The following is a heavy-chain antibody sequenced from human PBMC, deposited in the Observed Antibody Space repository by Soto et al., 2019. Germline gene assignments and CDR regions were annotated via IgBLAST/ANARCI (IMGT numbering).Heavy chain of an antibody. J-gene: IGHJ6*02. D-gene: IGHD2-21*02. CDR2: IYYSGST. Sequence: PSETLSLTCTVSGGSISSGDYYWSWIRQPPGKGLEWIGYIYYSGSTYYNPSLKSRVTISVDTSKNQFSLKLSSVTAADTAVYYCARDIVVVTATDYYYYGMDVWGQGTTVTVSS. V-gene: IGHV4-30-4*01. CDR1: GGSISSGDYY. CDR3: ARDIVVVTATDYYYYGMDV.